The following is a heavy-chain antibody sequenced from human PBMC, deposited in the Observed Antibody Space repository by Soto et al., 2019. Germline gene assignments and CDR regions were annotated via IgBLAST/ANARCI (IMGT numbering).Heavy chain of an antibody. CDR1: GYTFTSYG. V-gene: IGHV1-18*01. D-gene: IGHD2-15*01. CDR3: ARDWYCSGGRCYNCFDP. Sequence: QVQLVQSGGEVKKPGASVKVSCKASGYTFTSYGITWVRQAPGQGLEWMGWISTYNGNTNYAQKLQGRVTMTTDTSTSTAYMELRSLRSDDTAVYYCARDWYCSGGRCYNCFDPWGQGTLVTVSS. J-gene: IGHJ5*02. CDR2: ISTYNGNT.